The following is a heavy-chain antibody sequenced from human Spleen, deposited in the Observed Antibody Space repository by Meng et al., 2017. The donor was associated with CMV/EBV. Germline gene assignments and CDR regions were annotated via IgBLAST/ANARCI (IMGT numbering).Heavy chain of an antibody. CDR3: ARGEIPPYCSSTSCYSGGYYYYGMDV. Sequence: GESLKISCTASGFTFSSYWMTWVRQAPGKGLEWVANIKQDGSEKYYVDSVKGRFTISRDNAKNSLYLQMNSLRAEDTAVYFCARGEIPPYCSSTSCYSGGYYYYGMDVWGQGTTVTVSS. J-gene: IGHJ6*02. D-gene: IGHD2-2*02. CDR2: IKQDGSEK. CDR1: GFTFSSYW. V-gene: IGHV3-7*01.